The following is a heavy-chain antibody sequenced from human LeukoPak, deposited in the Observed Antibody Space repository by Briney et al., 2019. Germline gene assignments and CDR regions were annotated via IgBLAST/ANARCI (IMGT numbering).Heavy chain of an antibody. CDR2: ILNSSYI. V-gene: IGHV3-21*01. CDR1: GFAFNNYA. J-gene: IGHJ4*02. Sequence: GGSLRLSCVASGFAFNNYALSWVRQAPGKGLEWVSSILNSSYIYYADSVKGRFTISRDNSKNTLYLQMNSLRAEDTAVYYCARDPNLYGGNSEGVDYWGQGTLVTVSS. CDR3: ARDPNLYGGNSEGVDY. D-gene: IGHD4-23*01.